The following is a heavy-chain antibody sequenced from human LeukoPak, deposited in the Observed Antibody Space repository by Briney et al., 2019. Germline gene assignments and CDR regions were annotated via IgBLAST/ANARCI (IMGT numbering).Heavy chain of an antibody. CDR3: AREEFGTACFDS. D-gene: IGHD1-7*01. CDR2: IYHSGST. Sequence: PSETLSLTCTVSSGSISSGAYYWGWIRQPPGKGLEWVGSIYHSGSTFYNPSLKGRVTISVNTSKNQFYLKLTSVTAADTAVFFCAREEFGTACFDSWGLGTLVTVSS. J-gene: IGHJ4*02. V-gene: IGHV4-39*07. CDR1: SGSISSGAYY.